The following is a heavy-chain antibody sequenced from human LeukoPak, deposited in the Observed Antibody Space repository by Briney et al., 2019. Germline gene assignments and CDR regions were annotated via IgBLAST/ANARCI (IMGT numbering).Heavy chain of an antibody. J-gene: IGHJ5*01. CDR1: GYTFTGYY. CDR3: ARPPGDYSSWFDY. D-gene: IGHD7-27*01. V-gene: IGHV1-2*02. Sequence: GASVKVSCKASGYTFTGYYMHWVRQAPGRGLEWMGWINPNSGGTKYAQNFQGRVTMTMDTSISTAFMDLSRLRSDDTAVYYCARPPGDYSSWFDYWGQGTLVTVSS. CDR2: INPNSGGT.